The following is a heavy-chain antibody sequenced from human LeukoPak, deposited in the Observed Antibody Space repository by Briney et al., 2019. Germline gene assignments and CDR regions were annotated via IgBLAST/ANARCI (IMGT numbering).Heavy chain of an antibody. V-gene: IGHV4-38-2*02. D-gene: IGHD6-19*01. CDR1: GYSISSGYY. CDR3: ARDAHSSGPSLVYYYYYGMDV. Sequence: SETLSLTCTVSGYSISSGYYWGWIRQPPGKGLEWIGSIYHSGSTYYNPSLKSRVTISVDTSKNQFSLKLSSVTAADTAVYYCARDAHSSGPSLVYYYYYGMDVWGQGTTVTVSS. J-gene: IGHJ6*02. CDR2: IYHSGST.